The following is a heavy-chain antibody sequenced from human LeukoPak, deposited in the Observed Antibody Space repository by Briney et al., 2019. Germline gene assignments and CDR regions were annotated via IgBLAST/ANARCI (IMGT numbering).Heavy chain of an antibody. CDR1: GFTITNYT. J-gene: IGHJ4*02. Sequence: PGGSLRLSCAASGFTITNYTMNWVRQAPGKGLEWVSFITSSSYIYNADSVKGRFTISRDNAKNSLYLQMNSLRAEDTAVYYCASLSHPFDYWGQGILVTVSS. D-gene: IGHD3-16*02. CDR2: ITSSSYI. CDR3: ASLSHPFDY. V-gene: IGHV3-69-1*01.